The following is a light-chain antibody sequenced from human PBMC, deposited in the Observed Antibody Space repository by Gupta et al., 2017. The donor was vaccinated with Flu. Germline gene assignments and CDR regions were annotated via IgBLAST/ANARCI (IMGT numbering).Light chain of an antibody. CDR2: GAS. J-gene: IGKJ2*01. CDR3: QQYGSSPYT. V-gene: IGKV3-20*01. CDR1: QSVSSSS. Sequence: ERATLSCRASQSVSSSSLAWYQQKPGQAPRLLIYGASSRATGIPDRFSGSGSGTDFTLTISRLEPEDFAVYYCQQYGSSPYTFGQGTKLEIK.